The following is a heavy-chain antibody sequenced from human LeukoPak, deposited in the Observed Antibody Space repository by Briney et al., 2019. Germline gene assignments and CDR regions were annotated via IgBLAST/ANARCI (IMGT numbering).Heavy chain of an antibody. CDR2: INPNSGGT. CDR1: GYTFTGYY. V-gene: IGHV1-2*04. Sequence: ASVKVSCKASGYTFTGYYMHWVRQAPGQGLEWMGWINPNSGGTNYAQKFQGWVTMTRDTSISTAYMELSRLRSDDTAVYYCARTTYYDDILRIDYYGMDVWGQGTTVTVSS. D-gene: IGHD3-9*01. J-gene: IGHJ6*02. CDR3: ARTTYYDDILRIDYYGMDV.